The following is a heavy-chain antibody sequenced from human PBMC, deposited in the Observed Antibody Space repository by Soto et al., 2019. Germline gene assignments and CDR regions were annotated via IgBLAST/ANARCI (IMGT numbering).Heavy chain of an antibody. CDR3: ARAGLEIDCDITQGGMDV. J-gene: IGHJ6*02. CDR1: GGSISSSNW. Sequence: ASETLSLTCAVSGGSISSSNWWSWVRQPPGKGLEWIGEIYHSGSTNYNPSLKSRVTISVDKSKNQFSLKLSSVTAADTAVYYCARAGLEIDCDITQGGMDVWGQGTTVTVSS. V-gene: IGHV4-4*02. CDR2: IYHSGST. D-gene: IGHD3-22*01.